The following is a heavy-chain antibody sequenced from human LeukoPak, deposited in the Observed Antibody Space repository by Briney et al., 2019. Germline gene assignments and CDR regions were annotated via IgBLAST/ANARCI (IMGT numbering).Heavy chain of an antibody. J-gene: IGHJ5*02. Sequence: ASVKVSCKTSGYTFTSYYIHWLRQAPGQRFEWMGWSDPKSGATKYEHFQGRVTMTRDTSISTAYMELSRLTSDDTAVYYCARAPLGDSSTYYYPKPDWFDPWGQGTLVIVSS. CDR3: ARAPLGDSSTYYYPKPDWFDP. V-gene: IGHV1-2*02. D-gene: IGHD3-22*01. CDR1: GYTFTSYY. CDR2: SDPKSGAT.